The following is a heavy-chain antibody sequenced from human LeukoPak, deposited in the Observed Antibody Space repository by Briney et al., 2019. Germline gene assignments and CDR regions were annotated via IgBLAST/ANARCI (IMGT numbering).Heavy chain of an antibody. Sequence: ASVKVSCKVSGYTLTELSMHWVRQAPGKGLEWMGGFDPEDGETIYAQKFQGRVTMTEDTSTDTAYMELSSLRSEDTAVYYCATDSDDSRGYYPYYFDYWGQGTLVTVSS. J-gene: IGHJ4*02. D-gene: IGHD3-22*01. CDR1: GYTLTELS. CDR2: FDPEDGET. CDR3: ATDSDDSRGYYPYYFDY. V-gene: IGHV1-24*01.